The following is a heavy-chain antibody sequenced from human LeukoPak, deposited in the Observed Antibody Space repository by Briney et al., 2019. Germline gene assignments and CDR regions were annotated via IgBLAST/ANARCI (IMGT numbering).Heavy chain of an antibody. D-gene: IGHD6-19*01. V-gene: IGHV3-23*01. CDR2: INANSGTT. CDR3: AKPISGGLAVTADWFDP. J-gene: IGHJ5*01. CDR1: GFAFNFYA. Sequence: PGGSLRLSCAASGFAFNFYAMSWLRQPPGKGLEWVSTINANSGTTSYAASVRGRFTISRDNSKNTLYLQVNSLRADDTAVYYCAKPISGGLAVTADWFDPWGQGTLVVVSS.